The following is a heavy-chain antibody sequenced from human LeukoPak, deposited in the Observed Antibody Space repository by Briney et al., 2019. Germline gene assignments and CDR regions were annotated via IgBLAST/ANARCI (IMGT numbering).Heavy chain of an antibody. J-gene: IGHJ4*02. CDR1: GFTFSSYG. CDR2: IWYDGSNK. CDR3: ARVAGYCSGGSCSLDY. D-gene: IGHD2-15*01. Sequence: GGSLRLSCAASGFTFSSYGMHWVRQAPGKGLEWVAVIWYDGSNKYYADSVKGRFTISRDNSRNTLYLQMNSLRAEDTAVYYCARVAGYCSGGSCSLDYWGQGTLVTVSS. V-gene: IGHV3-33*01.